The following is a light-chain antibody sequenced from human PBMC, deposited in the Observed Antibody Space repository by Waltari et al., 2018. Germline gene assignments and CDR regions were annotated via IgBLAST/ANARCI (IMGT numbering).Light chain of an antibody. CDR1: QSVGTY. J-gene: IGKJ4*02. CDR2: DAS. CDR3: QQRRNWPLT. V-gene: IGKV3-11*01. Sequence: EIVLTQSPAILSFSPEETATRSCRASQSVGTYLAWYQQRPGQSPRLLIYDASYRATGIPARFSGSGSETDFTLTISSLQPEDFAVYYCQQRRNWPLTFGGGTRVQ.